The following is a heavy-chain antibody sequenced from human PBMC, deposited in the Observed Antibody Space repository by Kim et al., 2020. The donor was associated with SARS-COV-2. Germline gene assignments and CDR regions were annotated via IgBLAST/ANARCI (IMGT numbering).Heavy chain of an antibody. J-gene: IGHJ6*02. CDR2: IIPIFGTA. V-gene: IGHV1-69*13. CDR1: GGTFSSYA. CDR3: ARASRYCSGGSCYPIYYYGMDV. Sequence: SVKVSCKASGGTFSSYAISWVRQAPGQGLEWMGGIIPIFGTANYAQKFQGRVTITADESTSTAYMELSSLRSEDTAVYYCARASRYCSGGSCYPIYYYGMDVWGQGTTVTVSS. D-gene: IGHD2-15*01.